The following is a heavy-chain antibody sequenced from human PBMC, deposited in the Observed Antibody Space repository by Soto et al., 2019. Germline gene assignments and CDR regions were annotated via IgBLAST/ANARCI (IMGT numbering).Heavy chain of an antibody. D-gene: IGHD2-15*01. CDR1: GGSICSYY. CDR3: ARDVAGRY. J-gene: IGHJ4*02. CDR2: IYYSGST. Sequence: PSETLSLTCTVSGGSICSYYWSWIRQPPGKGLEWIGYIYYSGSTNYNPSLKSRVTISVDTSKNQFSLKLSSVTAADTAVYYCARDVAGRYWGQGTLVTVSS. V-gene: IGHV4-59*01.